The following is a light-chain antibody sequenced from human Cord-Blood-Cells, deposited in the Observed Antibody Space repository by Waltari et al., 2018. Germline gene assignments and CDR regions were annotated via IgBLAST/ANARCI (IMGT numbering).Light chain of an antibody. V-gene: IGLV3-10*01. J-gene: IGLJ2*01. CDR3: YSTDSSGNHKV. CDR2: EDS. CDR1: ALPKKY. Sequence: SYELTQPPSVSVSPGQTARITCSGDALPKKYAYWYQQKSGQAPVLFIYEDSKRPSGNPERFSGSNSGTMATLTIRGAQVEDEADYYCYSTDSSGNHKVFGGGTKLTVL.